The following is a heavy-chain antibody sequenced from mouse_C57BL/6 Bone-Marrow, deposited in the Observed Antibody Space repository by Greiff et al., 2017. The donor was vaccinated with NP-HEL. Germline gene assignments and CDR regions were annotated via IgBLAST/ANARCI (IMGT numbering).Heavy chain of an antibody. CDR2: ISSGGDYI. V-gene: IGHV5-9-1*02. D-gene: IGHD1-1*01. CDR1: GFTFSSYA. CDR3: TREGITTVRDYAMDY. J-gene: IGHJ4*01. Sequence: EVQRVESGEGLVKPGGSLKLSCAASGFTFSSYAMSWVRQTPEKRLEWVAYISSGGDYIYYADTVKGRFTISRDNARNTLYLQMSSLKSEDTAMYYCTREGITTVRDYAMDYWGQGTSVTVSS.